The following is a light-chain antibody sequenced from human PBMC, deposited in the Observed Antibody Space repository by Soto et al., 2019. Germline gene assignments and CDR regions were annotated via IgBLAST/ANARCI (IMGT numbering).Light chain of an antibody. Sequence: QSALTQPASVSGSPGQSITISCTGTSSDVGGYNYVSWYQQHPGKAPKLMIYDVSNRPSGVSNRFSDSKSGNTASLTISGLQDEDEDDYYCSSYTSSSTVVFGGGTKLTVL. CDR1: SSDVGGYNY. CDR2: DVS. J-gene: IGLJ2*01. CDR3: SSYTSSSTVV. V-gene: IGLV2-14*01.